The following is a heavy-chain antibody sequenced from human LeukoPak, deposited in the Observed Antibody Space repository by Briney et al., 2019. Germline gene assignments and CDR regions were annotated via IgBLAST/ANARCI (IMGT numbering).Heavy chain of an antibody. V-gene: IGHV3-49*03. CDR1: GFTFGDYA. J-gene: IGHJ4*02. D-gene: IGHD5-24*01. CDR3: TRWMATNGGGFDY. CDR2: IRSKAYGGTT. Sequence: PGGSLRLSCTASGFTFGDYAMSWFRQAPGKGLEGVGFIRSKAYGGTTEYAASVKGRFTISRDDSKRIAYLQMNSLKTEDTAVYYCTRWMATNGGGFDYWGQGTLVTVSS.